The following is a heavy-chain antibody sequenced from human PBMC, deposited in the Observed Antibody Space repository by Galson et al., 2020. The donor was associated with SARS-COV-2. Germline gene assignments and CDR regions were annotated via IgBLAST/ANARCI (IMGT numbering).Heavy chain of an antibody. CDR1: GGSISSGGYY. CDR2: IYYSGST. Sequence: ETSETLSLTCTVSGGSISSGGYYWSWIRQHPGKGLEWIGYIYYSGSTYYNPSLTSRVTISVDTSKNQFSLKLSSVTAADTAVYYCARIISVGIFGVVNWLDPWGQGTLVTVSS. V-gene: IGHV4-31*03. D-gene: IGHD3-3*01. CDR3: ARIISVGIFGVVNWLDP. J-gene: IGHJ5*02.